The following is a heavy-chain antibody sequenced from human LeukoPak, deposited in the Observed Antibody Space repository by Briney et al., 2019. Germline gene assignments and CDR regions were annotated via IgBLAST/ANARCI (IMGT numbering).Heavy chain of an antibody. V-gene: IGHV1-18*01. Sequence: GASVKVSCKASGYTFTSYGISWVRQAPGQGLEWIGWISPYNGNTNYAQKLQGRVTMTTDTSTSTAYMELRSLRSDDTAVYYCARMGVPYYYDSSGYSYFDYWGQGTLVTVSS. CDR3: ARMGVPYYYDSSGYSYFDY. CDR2: ISPYNGNT. CDR1: GYTFTSYG. J-gene: IGHJ4*02. D-gene: IGHD3-22*01.